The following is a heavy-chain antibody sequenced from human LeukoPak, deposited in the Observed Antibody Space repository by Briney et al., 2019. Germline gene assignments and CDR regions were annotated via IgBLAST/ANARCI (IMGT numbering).Heavy chain of an antibody. D-gene: IGHD6-13*01. CDR3: ARPLGAGYYFDY. V-gene: IGHV1-18*01. Sequence: ASVKVSCKASGYTFTSYGISWVRQAPGQGLEWMGWISAYNGNTNYAQKLQGRVTMTTDTSTSTAYTELRSLRSDDTAVYYCARPLGAGYYFDYWGQGTLVTVSS. CDR2: ISAYNGNT. CDR1: GYTFTSYG. J-gene: IGHJ4*02.